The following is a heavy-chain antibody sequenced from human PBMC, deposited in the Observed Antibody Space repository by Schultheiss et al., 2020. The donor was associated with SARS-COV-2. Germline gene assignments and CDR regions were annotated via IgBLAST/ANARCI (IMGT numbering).Heavy chain of an antibody. CDR2: IFSNDEK. CDR3: ARSYTNYGMDV. Sequence: SGPTLVKPTQTLTLTCTFSGFSLSTSGMCVSWIRQPPGKALEWLAHIFSNDEKSYSTSLKSRLTISKDTSKSQVVLTMTNMDPVDTATYYCARSYTNYGMDVWGQGTTVTVSS. CDR1: GFSLSTSGMC. D-gene: IGHD5-18*01. J-gene: IGHJ6*02. V-gene: IGHV2-26*01.